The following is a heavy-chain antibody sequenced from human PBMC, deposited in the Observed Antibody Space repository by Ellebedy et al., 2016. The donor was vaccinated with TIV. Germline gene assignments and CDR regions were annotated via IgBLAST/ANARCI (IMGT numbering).Heavy chain of an antibody. CDR1: GYTFTSYG. CDR3: ARGLTYGSGSYYIYYYYGMDV. D-gene: IGHD3-10*01. CDR2: ISAYNGNT. J-gene: IGHJ6*02. Sequence: ASVKVSCXASGYTFTSYGISWVRQAPGQGLEWMGWISAYNGNTNYAQKLQGRVTMTTDTSTSTAYMELSSLRSEDTAVYYCARGLTYGSGSYYIYYYYGMDVWGQGTTVTVSS. V-gene: IGHV1-18*01.